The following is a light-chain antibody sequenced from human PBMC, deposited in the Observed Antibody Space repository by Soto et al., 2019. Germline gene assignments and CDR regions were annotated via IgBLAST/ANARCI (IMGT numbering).Light chain of an antibody. CDR1: SDVGAYRY. CDR2: DVS. V-gene: IGLV2-14*01. J-gene: IGLJ2*01. CDR3: SSYTGGNARVV. Sequence: QSALTQPASVSGSPGQSITISCTGSDVGAYRYVSWYQQHPGNAPRLMIYDVSNRPSGVSDRFSGSKSGNTASLTISGLQPEDEAYFFCSSYTGGNARVVFGGGTKLTVL.